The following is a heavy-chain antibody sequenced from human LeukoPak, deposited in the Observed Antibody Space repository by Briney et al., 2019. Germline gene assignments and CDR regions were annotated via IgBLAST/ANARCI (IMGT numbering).Heavy chain of an antibody. V-gene: IGHV4-34*01. Sequence: SETLSLTCAVYGGSFSGYYWSWIRQPPGKGLEWIGEINHSGSTNYNPSLKSRVTISVDTSKNQFSLKLSSVTAADMAVYYCARSPHSNGTSPRPNDAFDIWGQGTMVTVSS. CDR3: ARSPHSNGTSPRPNDAFDI. D-gene: IGHD2-2*01. J-gene: IGHJ3*02. CDR2: INHSGST. CDR1: GGSFSGYY.